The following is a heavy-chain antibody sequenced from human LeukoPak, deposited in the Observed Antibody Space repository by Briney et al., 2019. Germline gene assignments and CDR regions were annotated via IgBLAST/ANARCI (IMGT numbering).Heavy chain of an antibody. CDR2: ISWNSVST. V-gene: IGHV3-9*03. J-gene: IGHJ2*01. D-gene: IGHD1-1*01. Sequence: PGGSLRLSCAASGFIIDNYAMHWVRQAPGKGLEWVSGISWNSVSTDYADSVKGRFTISRDNAKNSLYLQMNSLRADDMALYYCAKDSISGLETWYFDLWGRGTLVTVSS. CDR3: AKDSISGLETWYFDL. CDR1: GFIIDNYA.